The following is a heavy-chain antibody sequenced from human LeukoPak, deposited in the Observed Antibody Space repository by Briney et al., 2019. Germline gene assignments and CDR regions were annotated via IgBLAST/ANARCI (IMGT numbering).Heavy chain of an antibody. CDR3: AKLGVDCSDGSCYSRYYGMDV. CDR2: ISYDGSNK. D-gene: IGHD2-15*01. Sequence: SGGSLRLSCAASGFTLSGYWMSWVRQAPGKGLEWVAVISYDGSNKYYADSVKGRFTISRDNSKNTLYLQMNSLRAEDTAVYYCAKLGVDCSDGSCYSRYYGMDVWGQGTTVTVSS. CDR1: GFTLSGYW. J-gene: IGHJ6*02. V-gene: IGHV3-30*18.